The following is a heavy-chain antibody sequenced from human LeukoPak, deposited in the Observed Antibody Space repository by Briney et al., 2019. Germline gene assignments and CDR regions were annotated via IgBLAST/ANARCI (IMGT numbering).Heavy chain of an antibody. CDR1: GFTFDDYA. J-gene: IGHJ6*02. D-gene: IGHD3-10*01. V-gene: IGHV3-9*01. CDR3: AKDIGADRYYGMDV. CDR2: ISWNSGSI. Sequence: GGSLRLSCAASGFTFDDYAMHWVRQAPGKGLEWVSGISWNSGSIGYADSVKGRFTISRDNAKNSLYLQMNSLRAEDTALYYCAKDIGADRYYGMDVWGQGTTVTVSS.